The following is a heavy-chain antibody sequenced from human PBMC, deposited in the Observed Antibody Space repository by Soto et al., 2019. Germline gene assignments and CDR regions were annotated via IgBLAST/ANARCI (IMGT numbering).Heavy chain of an antibody. Sequence: PGGSLRLSCAASGFTFSSYAMHWVRQVPGKGLEWVAVISYDGSNKYYADSVKGRFTISRDNSKNTLYLQMNSLRAEDTAVYYCARDRRGYSYGLYYYGMDVWGQGTTVTVSS. CDR3: ARDRRGYSYGLYYYGMDV. D-gene: IGHD5-18*01. V-gene: IGHV3-30-3*01. J-gene: IGHJ6*02. CDR1: GFTFSSYA. CDR2: ISYDGSNK.